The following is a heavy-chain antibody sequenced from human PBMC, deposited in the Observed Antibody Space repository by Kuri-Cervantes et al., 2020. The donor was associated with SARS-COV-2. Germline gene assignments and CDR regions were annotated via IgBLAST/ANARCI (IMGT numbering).Heavy chain of an antibody. CDR1: GGSFSSGSYY. J-gene: IGHJ4*02. CDR3: GKVSWLQLWRRYSDS. D-gene: IGHD5-24*01. CDR2: LDNSGST. V-gene: IGHV4-61*09. Sequence: LRPSCAVYGGSFSSGSYYWSWIRQPAGKGLEWIGHLDNSGSTTYNPSLRGRVTISLDPSNNQVSLSLTSTTAADTAVYYCGKVSWLQLWRRYSDSWGQGTLVTVSS.